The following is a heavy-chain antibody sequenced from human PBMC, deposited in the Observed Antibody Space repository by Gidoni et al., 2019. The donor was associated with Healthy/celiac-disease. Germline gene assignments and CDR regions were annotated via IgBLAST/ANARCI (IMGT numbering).Heavy chain of an antibody. V-gene: IGHV1-69*09. CDR3: ARTGWYSSSSDGYYYGMDV. CDR2: IIPILGIA. Sequence: QVQLVQSGAEVKKPGSSVKVSCKASGGTFSSYAISWVRQAPGQGLEWMGRIIPILGIANYAQKFQGRVTITADKSTSTAYMELSSLRSEDTAVYYCARTGWYSSSSDGYYYGMDVWGQGTTVTVSS. CDR1: GGTFSSYA. D-gene: IGHD6-6*01. J-gene: IGHJ6*02.